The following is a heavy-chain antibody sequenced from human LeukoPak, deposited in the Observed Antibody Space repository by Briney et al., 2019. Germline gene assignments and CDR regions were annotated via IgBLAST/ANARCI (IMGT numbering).Heavy chain of an antibody. CDR2: IYYSGST. CDR1: GGSISSSSYY. D-gene: IGHD2-21*02. Sequence: PSETLSLTCTVSGGSISSSSYYWGWIRQPPGKGLEWIGSIYYSGSTYYNPSLKSRVTISVDTSKNQFSLELSSVTAADTAIYYCARRKGDRDRFPYYYYMDVWGKGTTVTISS. CDR3: ARRKGDRDRFPYYYYMDV. J-gene: IGHJ6*03. V-gene: IGHV4-39*07.